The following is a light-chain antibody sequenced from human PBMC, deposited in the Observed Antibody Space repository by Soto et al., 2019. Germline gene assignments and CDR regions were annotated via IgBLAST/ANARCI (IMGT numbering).Light chain of an antibody. V-gene: IGKV4-1*01. J-gene: IGKJ1*01. Sequence: DIVMTQSPDSLAVSLGERATINCMSSQSVLDSSNNKNYLAWYQRKPGQPPKLLIYWTSIRDSGVPDRFSGSGSGTDFTLTSSSLQAEDVAVYYCQQYYTTPWTFGQGTKVEIK. CDR1: QSVLDSSNNKNY. CDR3: QQYYTTPWT. CDR2: WTS.